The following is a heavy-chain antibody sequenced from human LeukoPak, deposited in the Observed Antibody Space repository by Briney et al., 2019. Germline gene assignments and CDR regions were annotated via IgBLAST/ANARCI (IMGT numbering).Heavy chain of an antibody. CDR2: IYYSGST. J-gene: IGHJ3*02. V-gene: IGHV4-59*12. CDR3: ARGAFDI. Sequence: KSSETLSLTCTVSGGSISSYYWSWIRQPPGKGLEWIGYIYYSGSTNYNPSLKSRVTISVDTSKNQFSLKLSSVTAADTAVYYCARGAFDIWGQGTMVTVPS. CDR1: GGSISSYY.